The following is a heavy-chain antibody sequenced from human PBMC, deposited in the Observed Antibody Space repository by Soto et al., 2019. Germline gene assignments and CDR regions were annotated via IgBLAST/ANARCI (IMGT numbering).Heavy chain of an antibody. CDR2: IKSKTDGGTT. D-gene: IGHD3-3*01. CDR3: TTDSEAVTIFGVVIDYFDY. J-gene: IGHJ4*02. V-gene: IGHV3-15*01. CDR1: GFTFSNAW. Sequence: LRLSCAASGFTFSNAWMSWVRQAPGKGLEWVGRIKSKTDGGTTDYAAPVKGRFTISRDDSKNTLYLQMNSLKTEDTAVYYCTTDSEAVTIFGVVIDYFDYWGQGTLVTVSS.